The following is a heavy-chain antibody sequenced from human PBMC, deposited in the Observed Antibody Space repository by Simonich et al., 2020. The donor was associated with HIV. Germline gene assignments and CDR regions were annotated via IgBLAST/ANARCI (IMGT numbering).Heavy chain of an antibody. J-gene: IGHJ4*02. V-gene: IGHV4-34*01. D-gene: IGHD6-6*01. CDR1: GGSFSGYY. Sequence: QVQLQQWGAGLFKPSETLSLTCAVYGGSFSGYYWSWIRQPPGTGLEWIAKINNSGSSYYNPSLKSRVTISVDTSKSQFSLKVSSVTAADTAVDYCARNGIAARPDTSEVDYWGQGTLVTVSS. CDR3: ARNGIAARPDTSEVDY. CDR2: INNSGSS.